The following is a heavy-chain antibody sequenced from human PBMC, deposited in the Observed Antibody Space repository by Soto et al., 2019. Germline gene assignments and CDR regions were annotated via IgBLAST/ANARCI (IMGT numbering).Heavy chain of an antibody. J-gene: IGHJ4*02. CDR1: GGSFSGYY. CDR2: INHSGST. D-gene: IGHD2-2*01. Sequence: QVQLQQWGAGLLKPSETLSLTCAVYGGSFSGYYWSWIRQTPGKGLEWIGVINHSGSTNYNPSLKSRVTISVDTSKNQFSLKLSSVTAADTAVYYCARGRSYCSSTSCYAGILVRFDYWGQGTLVTVSS. CDR3: ARGRSYCSSTSCYAGILVRFDY. V-gene: IGHV4-34*01.